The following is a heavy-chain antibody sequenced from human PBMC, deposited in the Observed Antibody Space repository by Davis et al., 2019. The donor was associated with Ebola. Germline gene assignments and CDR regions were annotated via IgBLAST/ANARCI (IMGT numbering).Heavy chain of an antibody. V-gene: IGHV4-34*01. J-gene: IGHJ4*02. CDR1: GGSFSGYY. CDR2: INHSGST. CDR3: ARYLSREVTRTALDY. Sequence: PGGSLRLSCAVYGGSFSGYYWSWIRQPPGKGLEWIGEINHSGSTNYNPSLKSRVTISVDTSKNQFSLKLSSVTAADTAVYYCARYLSREVTRTALDYWGQGTLVTVSS. D-gene: IGHD2-21*02.